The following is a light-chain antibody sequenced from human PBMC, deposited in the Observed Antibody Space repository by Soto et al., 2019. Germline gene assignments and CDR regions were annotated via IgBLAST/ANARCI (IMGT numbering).Light chain of an antibody. CDR2: DVS. CDR1: SSDVGGSNY. Sequence: QSALTQPASVSGSPGQSITISCTGTSSDVGGSNYVSWYQQHPGKAPKLMIYDVSNRPSGVSNRFSGSKSGNTASLTISGLQAEDEADYYCSSYTSSSTPLSFGTGTKLTVL. V-gene: IGLV2-14*01. J-gene: IGLJ1*01. CDR3: SSYTSSSTPLS.